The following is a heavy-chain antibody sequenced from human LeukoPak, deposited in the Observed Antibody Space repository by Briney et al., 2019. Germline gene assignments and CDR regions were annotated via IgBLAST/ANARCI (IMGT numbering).Heavy chain of an antibody. J-gene: IGHJ3*02. CDR3: ARQITMIVGDAFNI. V-gene: IGHV4-59*12. Sequence: PSETLSLTCTVSGGSISGYYWSWIRQPPGKGLEWIGYIYYSGSTNYNPSLKSRVTISVDTSKKQISLKLSSVTAADTAVYYCARQITMIVGDAFNIWGQGTMVTVSS. CDR2: IYYSGST. CDR1: GGSISGYY. D-gene: IGHD3-22*01.